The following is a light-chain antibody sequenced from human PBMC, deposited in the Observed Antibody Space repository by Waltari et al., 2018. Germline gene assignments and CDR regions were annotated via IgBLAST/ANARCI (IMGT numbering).Light chain of an antibody. V-gene: IGLV3-21*04. CDR3: QVWDSRSDHPYV. J-gene: IGLJ1*01. Sequence: SYVLTQPPSVSVAPGKTARITCGGNNIGSKSVHWYQKKPGQAPVLVIYYDNDRPEGIPERCAGSNAGNTATLTISRVEAGDEADYYCQVWDSRSDHPYVFGTGTKVTVL. CDR1: NIGSKS. CDR2: YDN.